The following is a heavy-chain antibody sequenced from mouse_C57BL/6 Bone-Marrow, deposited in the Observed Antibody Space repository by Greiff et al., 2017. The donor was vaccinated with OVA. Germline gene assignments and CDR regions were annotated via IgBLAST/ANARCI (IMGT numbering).Heavy chain of an antibody. CDR2: ISYDGSN. J-gene: IGHJ4*01. D-gene: IGHD2-4*01. V-gene: IGHV3-6*01. CDR3: AREKGNYDYDEGWAMDY. Sequence: EVQLQQSGPGLVKPSQSLSLTCSVTGYSITSGYYWNWIRQFPGNKLEWMGYISYDGSNNYNPSLKNRISITRDTSKNQFFLKLNSVTTEDTATYYCAREKGNYDYDEGWAMDYWGQGTSVTVSS. CDR1: GYSITSGYY.